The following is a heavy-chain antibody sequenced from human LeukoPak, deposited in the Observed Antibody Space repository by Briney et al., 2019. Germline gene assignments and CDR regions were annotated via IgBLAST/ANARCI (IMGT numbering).Heavy chain of an antibody. CDR3: ARDLGSSWDRYYFDY. D-gene: IGHD6-13*01. J-gene: IGHJ4*02. CDR2: IYTSGST. V-gene: IGHV4-39*07. Sequence: SETPSLTCTVSGGSISSSSYYWGWIRQPPGKGLEWIGRIYTSGSTNYNPSLKSRVTMSVDTSKNQFSLKLSSVTAADTAVYYCARDLGSSWDRYYFDYWGQGTLVTVSS. CDR1: GGSISSSSYY.